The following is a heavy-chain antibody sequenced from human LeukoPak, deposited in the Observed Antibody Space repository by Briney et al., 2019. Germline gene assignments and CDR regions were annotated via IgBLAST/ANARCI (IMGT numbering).Heavy chain of an antibody. CDR3: AGRRITGTTYYFGY. Sequence: PSETLSLTCTVSGGSISSYYWSWIRQPAGKGLEWIGRIYTSGSTNYNPSLKSRVTMSVDTSKNQFSLKLSSVTAADTAVYYCAGRRITGTTYYFGYWGQGTLVTVSS. V-gene: IGHV4-4*07. J-gene: IGHJ4*02. CDR2: IYTSGST. D-gene: IGHD1-20*01. CDR1: GGSISSYY.